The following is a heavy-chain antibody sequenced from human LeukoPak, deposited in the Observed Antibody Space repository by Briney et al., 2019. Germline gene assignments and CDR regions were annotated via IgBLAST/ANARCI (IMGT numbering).Heavy chain of an antibody. D-gene: IGHD3-22*01. J-gene: IGHJ3*02. CDR3: AKDMSSGYYDAFDI. V-gene: IGHV3-30*18. Sequence: GGSLRLSCAASGFTFSSYGMHWVRQAPGKGLEWVAVISYDGSNKYYADPVKGRFTISRDNSKNTLYLQMNSLRAEDTAVYYCAKDMSSGYYDAFDIWGQGTMVTVSS. CDR1: GFTFSSYG. CDR2: ISYDGSNK.